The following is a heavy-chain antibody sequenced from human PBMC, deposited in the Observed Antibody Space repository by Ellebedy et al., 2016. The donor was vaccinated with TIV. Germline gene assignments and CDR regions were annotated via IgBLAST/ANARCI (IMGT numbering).Heavy chain of an antibody. CDR1: GGTFSSYA. J-gene: IGHJ6*02. CDR3: ARSKGTVTRPSACMDV. V-gene: IGHV1-69*06. D-gene: IGHD4-11*01. CDR2: IIPIFGTA. Sequence: SVKVSXKASGGTFSSYAISWVRQAPGQGLEWMGGIIPIFGTANYAQKFQGRVTITADKSTSTAYMELSSLRSEDTAVYYCARSKGTVTRPSACMDVWGQGTTVTVSS.